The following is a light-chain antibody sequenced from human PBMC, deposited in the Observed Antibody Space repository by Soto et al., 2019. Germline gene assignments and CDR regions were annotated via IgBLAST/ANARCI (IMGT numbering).Light chain of an antibody. J-gene: IGLJ2*01. CDR3: ATWDDSLSGVV. V-gene: IGLV1-47*02. Sequence: QSVLTQTPSASGTPGQRVTISCSGSSSNIGSNYVYWYRQLPGTAPKLLIYNNNQQPSGVPDRFSGSKSGTSASLAISGLRSEDEADYYCATWDDSLSGVVFGGGTKRPS. CDR1: SSNIGSNY. CDR2: NNN.